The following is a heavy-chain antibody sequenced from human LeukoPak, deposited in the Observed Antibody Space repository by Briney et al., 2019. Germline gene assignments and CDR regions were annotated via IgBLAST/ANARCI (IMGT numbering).Heavy chain of an antibody. CDR1: GGTFSSYA. CDR2: IIPIFGTA. CDR3: ARGYDSSGYYDYFDY. J-gene: IGHJ4*02. D-gene: IGHD3-22*01. V-gene: IGHV1-69*06. Sequence: GASVKVSCKASGGTFSSYAISWVRQAPGQGLEWMGGIIPIFGTANYAQKFQGRVTITADKSTSTAYMELSSLRSEDTAVYYCARGYDSSGYYDYFDYWGQGTLVTVSS.